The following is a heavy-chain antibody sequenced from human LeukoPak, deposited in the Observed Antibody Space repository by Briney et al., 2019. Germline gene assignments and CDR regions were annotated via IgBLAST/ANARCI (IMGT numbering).Heavy chain of an antibody. CDR2: IRGSGGST. D-gene: IGHD3-22*01. CDR1: AFTFSSYG. CDR3: ANGSSFISGYSYNWFDL. J-gene: IGHJ5*02. V-gene: IGHV3-23*01. Sequence: GRSLRPSCAASAFTFSSYGMSWVRHAPGKRLEWVSAIRGSGGSTYYADSVKGRFTISRDNSKNTLYVQMDSLRVEDTAVYYCANGSSFISGYSYNWFDLWGQGTLVTVSS.